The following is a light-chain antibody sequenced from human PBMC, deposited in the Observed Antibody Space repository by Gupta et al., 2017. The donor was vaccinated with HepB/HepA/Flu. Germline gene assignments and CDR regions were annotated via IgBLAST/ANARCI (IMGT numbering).Light chain of an antibody. CDR1: QDISGW. Sequence: DIQMTQSPASVSASVGDRVTITCRASQDISGWLAWYQQKPGKAPKLLISAASKLETGVPVKFSGGTSGTNFILTITSRQSDDFAIYYCQQAHRSPITFGRGTMVEIK. CDR2: AAS. CDR3: QQAHRSPIT. J-gene: IGKJ4*01. V-gene: IGKV1-12*01.